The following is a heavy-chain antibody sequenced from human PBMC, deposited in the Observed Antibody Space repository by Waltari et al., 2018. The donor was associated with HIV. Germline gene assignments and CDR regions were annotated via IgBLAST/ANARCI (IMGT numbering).Heavy chain of an antibody. CDR1: GFTFSSYW. V-gene: IGHV3-7*01. D-gene: IGHD3-3*01. J-gene: IGHJ4*02. CDR3: ARDPQTDCWSGYHDY. CDR2: IKQDGSEK. Sequence: GFTFSSYWMSWVRQAPGKGLEWVANIKQDGSEKYYVDSVKGRFTISRDNAKNSLYLQMNSLRAEDTAVYYCARDPQTDCWSGYHDYWGQGTLVTVSS.